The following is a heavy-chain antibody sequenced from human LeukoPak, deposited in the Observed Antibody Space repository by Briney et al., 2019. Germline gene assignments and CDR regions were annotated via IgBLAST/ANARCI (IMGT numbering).Heavy chain of an antibody. CDR2: INPNSGGT. Sequence: GASVKVSCKASVYTFTGYYMHWVRQAPGQGLEWMGWINPNSGGTNYAQKFQGRVTMTRDTSISTAYMELSRLRSDDTAVYYCARRAGAYSHPYDYWGQGTLVTVSS. J-gene: IGHJ4*02. CDR1: VYTFTGYY. D-gene: IGHD4/OR15-4a*01. V-gene: IGHV1-2*02. CDR3: ARRAGAYSHPYDY.